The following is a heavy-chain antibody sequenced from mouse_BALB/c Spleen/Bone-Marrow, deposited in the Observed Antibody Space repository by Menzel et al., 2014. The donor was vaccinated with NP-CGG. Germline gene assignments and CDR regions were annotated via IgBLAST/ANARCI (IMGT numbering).Heavy chain of an antibody. CDR3: VRHYYGYDFDY. CDR2: IWTGGGT. J-gene: IGHJ2*01. Sequence: VQLVESGPGLVAPSQSLSITCTVSGFSLTSYDISWIRQPPGKGLEWLGVIWTGGGTNYNSAFMSRLSISKDNSKSQVFLKMSSLQTDDTAIYYCVRHYYGYDFDYWGQGTTLTVSS. CDR1: GFSLTSYD. V-gene: IGHV2-9-2*01. D-gene: IGHD1-2*01.